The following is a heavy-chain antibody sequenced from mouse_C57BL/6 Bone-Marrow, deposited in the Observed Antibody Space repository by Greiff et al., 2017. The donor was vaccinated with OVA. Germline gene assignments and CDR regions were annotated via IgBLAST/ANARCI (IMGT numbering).Heavy chain of an antibody. CDR1: GYTFTDYY. D-gene: IGHD2-3*01. Sequence: EVQLQQSGPELVKPGASVKISCKASGYTFTDYYMNWVKQSHGKSLEWIGDINPNNGGTSYNQKFKGKATLTVDKSSSTAYMELRSLTSEDSAVYYCARGVYDGPYGVAYWGQGTLVTVSA. CDR3: ARGVYDGPYGVAY. V-gene: IGHV1-26*01. J-gene: IGHJ3*01. CDR2: INPNNGGT.